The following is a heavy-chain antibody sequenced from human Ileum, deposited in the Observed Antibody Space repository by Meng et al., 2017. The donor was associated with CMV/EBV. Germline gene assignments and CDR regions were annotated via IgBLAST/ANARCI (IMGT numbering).Heavy chain of an antibody. J-gene: IGHJ4*02. CDR2: LYYSGST. CDR3: ASHYD. Sequence: SETLSLTCTVSGGSISSSSYYWGWIRQPPGKGREWIGSLYYSGSTYYNPYLKIRVTISVYTSKNQFSLNVSSVATADTDMYYCASHYDWGQGTLVTVSS. V-gene: IGHV4-39*01. CDR1: GGSISSSSYY. D-gene: IGHD3-16*01.